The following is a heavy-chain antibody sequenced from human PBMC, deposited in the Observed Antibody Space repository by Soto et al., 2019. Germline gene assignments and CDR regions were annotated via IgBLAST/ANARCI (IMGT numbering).Heavy chain of an antibody. CDR2: ISGGGVST. J-gene: IGHJ4*02. D-gene: IGHD2-15*01. V-gene: IGHV3-23*01. Sequence: GGSLRLSCAASGFTFSSYGMSWVRQAPGKGLEWVSIISGGGVSTFYAVSVKGRFTISRDNSENTLYLQMNSLTAEDSAVYYCAKARICSGAYCCYFDYWGQGTLVTVSS. CDR3: AKARICSGAYCCYFDY. CDR1: GFTFSSYG.